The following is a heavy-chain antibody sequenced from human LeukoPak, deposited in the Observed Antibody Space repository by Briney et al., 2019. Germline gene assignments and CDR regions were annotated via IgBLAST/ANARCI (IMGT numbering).Heavy chain of an antibody. CDR2: ISYDGSNK. Sequence: PGGSLRISCAASGFTFSSYAMHWVRQAPGKGLEWVAVISYDGSNKYYADSVKGRFTISRDNSKNTLYLQMNSLRAEDTAVYYCARDPGYSSSWPDYWGQGTLVTVSS. CDR1: GFTFSSYA. CDR3: ARDPGYSSSWPDY. V-gene: IGHV3-30*01. D-gene: IGHD6-13*01. J-gene: IGHJ4*02.